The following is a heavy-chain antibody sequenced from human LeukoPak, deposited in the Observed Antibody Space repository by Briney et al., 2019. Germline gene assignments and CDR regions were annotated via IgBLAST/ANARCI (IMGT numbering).Heavy chain of an antibody. D-gene: IGHD6-19*01. J-gene: IGHJ4*02. CDR2: ISGTGGST. Sequence: PGGSLRLSCAASGFTFTNYAMTWVRQAPGKGLEWVSTISGTGGSTYYTDSLRGRITISRDNSKNALYLRVSSLRAGDTAVYFCAKGFDSGGWYGVDYWGQGALVTVSS. CDR1: GFTFTNYA. CDR3: AKGFDSGGWYGVDY. V-gene: IGHV3-23*01.